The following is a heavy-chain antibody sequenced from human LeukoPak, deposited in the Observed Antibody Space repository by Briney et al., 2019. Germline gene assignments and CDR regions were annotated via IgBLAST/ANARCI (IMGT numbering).Heavy chain of an antibody. CDR1: GGSISSSSYS. CDR3: ARADLGAFDI. Sequence: SETLSLTCTVSGGSISSSSYSWSWIRQPPGKGLEWIGYIYHSGSTYYNPSLKSRVTISVDRSKNQFSLKLSSVTAADTAVYYCARADLGAFDIWGQGTMVTVSS. V-gene: IGHV4-30-2*01. J-gene: IGHJ3*02. D-gene: IGHD3-16*01. CDR2: IYHSGST.